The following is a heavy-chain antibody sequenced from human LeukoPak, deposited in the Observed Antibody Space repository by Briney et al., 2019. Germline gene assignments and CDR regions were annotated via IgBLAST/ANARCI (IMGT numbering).Heavy chain of an antibody. V-gene: IGHV4-4*07. Sequence: PSETLSLICTVSGGSISSYYWRWIRHPATKGLEWIGRIYTSWSTNYKPYLKSRVTMSVDTSKTKFSLKLSSVTAADTAVYYCAREGSHPIVGATISYYYYMDVWGKGTTVTVSS. D-gene: IGHD1-26*01. CDR3: AREGSHPIVGATISYYYYMDV. CDR1: GGSISSYY. CDR2: IYTSWST. J-gene: IGHJ6*03.